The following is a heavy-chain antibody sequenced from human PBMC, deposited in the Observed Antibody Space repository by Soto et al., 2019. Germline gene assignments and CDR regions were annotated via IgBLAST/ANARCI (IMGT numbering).Heavy chain of an antibody. J-gene: IGHJ6*02. D-gene: IGHD3-10*01. V-gene: IGHV4-39*01. CDR1: GASISSSSYY. CDR3: ARIYGLYYYYYYGMDV. CDR2: IYYSGST. Sequence: SETLSLTCTVSGASISSSSYYWGWIRQPPGKGLEWIGSIYYSGSTYYNPSLKSRVTISVDTSKNQFSLKLSCVTAADTAVYYCARIYGLYYYYYYGMDVWGQGTTVTVSS.